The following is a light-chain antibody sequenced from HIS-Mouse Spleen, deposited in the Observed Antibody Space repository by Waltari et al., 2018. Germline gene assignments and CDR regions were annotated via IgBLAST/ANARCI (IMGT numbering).Light chain of an antibody. Sequence: SYERTQPHSVSVSPGQTARITCSGDALPKKYANWYQQKSGQATVLVIYEDSKRPSGILERFSGSSSGTMATLTISGDQVEEESDYYCYSTDSSGNHRVFGGGTKLTVL. CDR3: YSTDSSGNHRV. J-gene: IGLJ2*01. CDR1: ALPKKY. V-gene: IGLV3-10*01. CDR2: EDS.